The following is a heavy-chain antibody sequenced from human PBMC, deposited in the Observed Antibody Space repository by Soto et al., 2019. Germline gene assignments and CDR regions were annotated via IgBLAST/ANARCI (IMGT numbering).Heavy chain of an antibody. CDR3: ARDGMTTGDT. CDR1: GVSVRSYT. J-gene: IGHJ4*02. Sequence: SETLSLTCIVSGVSVRSYTWSWVRQPANKGLEWIGRVFSSVSATYNPSLKSRVSISIDTPENRISLKLDSVTAADAGVYFCARDGMTTGDTWGPGTLVTV. D-gene: IGHD2-21*02. V-gene: IGHV4-4*07. CDR2: VFSSVSA.